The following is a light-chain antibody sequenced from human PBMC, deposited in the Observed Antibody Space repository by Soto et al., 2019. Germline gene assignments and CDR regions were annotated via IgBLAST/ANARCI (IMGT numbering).Light chain of an antibody. CDR2: AAS. Sequence: IQLTQSPSSLSASVGDRVTITCRASQGISSYLAWYQQKPGKAPKLLINAASTLQSGVPSRFSGSGSGTDFTLTISSLQPEDFATYYCQQLSSYPRTFGQGTKVEIK. CDR3: QQLSSYPRT. J-gene: IGKJ1*01. CDR1: QGISSY. V-gene: IGKV1-9*01.